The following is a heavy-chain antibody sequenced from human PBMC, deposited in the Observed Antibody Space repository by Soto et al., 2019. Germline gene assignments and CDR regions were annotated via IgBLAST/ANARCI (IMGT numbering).Heavy chain of an antibody. CDR1: GYTFTNYG. J-gene: IGHJ6*02. CDR2: ISGHNGNT. V-gene: IGHV1-18*01. CDR3: AREAQAPYYYYGMDV. Sequence: QVQVVQSGDEVKKPGASVKVSCKASGYTFTNYGFSWVRQAPGQGLEWMGWISGHNGNTKYAEKFQGRVTMTTDTPTSTAHMELRSLRADDTAVDYWAREAQAPYYYYGMDVWGQGTAVTVSS.